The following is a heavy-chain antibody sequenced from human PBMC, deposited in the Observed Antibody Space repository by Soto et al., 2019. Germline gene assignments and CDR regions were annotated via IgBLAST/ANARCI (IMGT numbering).Heavy chain of an antibody. D-gene: IGHD3-3*01. J-gene: IGHJ4*02. V-gene: IGHV4-30-2*01. Sequence: SETLSLTCAVSGGSISSGGYSWSWIRQPPGKGLEWIGYIYHSGSTYYNPSLKSRVTISVDRSKNQFSLKLSSVTAADTAVYYCARGPTDDFWSGYQFHYWGPGTMLTVYS. CDR1: GGSISSGGYS. CDR2: IYHSGST. CDR3: ARGPTDDFWSGYQFHY.